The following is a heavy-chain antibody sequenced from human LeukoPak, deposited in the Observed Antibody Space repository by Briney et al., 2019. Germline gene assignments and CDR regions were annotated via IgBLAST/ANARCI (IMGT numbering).Heavy chain of an antibody. CDR2: ISWDGVST. Sequence: GGSLRLSCAASGFTFDDYSIHWVRQAPGKGLEWVSFISWDGVSTYYADSVKGRFTISRDNSKNSLYLQMNSLRTEDTALYYCAKGNAYSDYYMGVWGKGTTVTVSS. D-gene: IGHD1-1*01. CDR1: GFTFDDYS. J-gene: IGHJ6*03. CDR3: AKGNAYSDYYMGV. V-gene: IGHV3-43*01.